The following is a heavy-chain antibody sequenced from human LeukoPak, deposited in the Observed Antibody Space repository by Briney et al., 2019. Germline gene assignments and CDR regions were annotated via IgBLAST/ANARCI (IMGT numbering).Heavy chain of an antibody. D-gene: IGHD4-17*01. Sequence: PGTSLRLSWVASGLTLSTYGVHWVRQAPGKGLEWVAFIWYDGTHIYYGDSVNGRFTISRDNSKGTVYLQLDSPRDDDTAMYYCATDAGGPYGNYANRFDFWGQGTLVSVSS. J-gene: IGHJ4*02. V-gene: IGHV3-33*01. CDR3: ATDAGGPYGNYANRFDF. CDR1: GLTLSTYG. CDR2: IWYDGTHI.